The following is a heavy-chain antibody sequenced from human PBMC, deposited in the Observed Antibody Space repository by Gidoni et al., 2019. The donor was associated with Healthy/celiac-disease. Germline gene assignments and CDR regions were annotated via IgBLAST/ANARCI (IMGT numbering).Heavy chain of an antibody. D-gene: IGHD3-22*01. CDR3: ARDNGGYSPHYYYYGMDV. V-gene: IGHV3-48*03. CDR2: ISSSGSTI. Sequence: EVQLVESGGGLVQPGGSLRLSCAASGFTFSSFEMTWVRQAPGKGLEWVSYISSSGSTIYYADSVKGRFTISRDNAKNSLYLQMNSLRAEDTAVYYCARDNGGYSPHYYYYGMDVWGQGTTVTVSS. J-gene: IGHJ6*02. CDR1: GFTFSSFE.